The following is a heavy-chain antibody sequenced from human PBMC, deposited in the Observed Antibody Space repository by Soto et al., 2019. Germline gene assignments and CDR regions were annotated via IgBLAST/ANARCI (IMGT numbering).Heavy chain of an antibody. V-gene: IGHV5-51*01. Sequence: PGESLKISCQGYGYSFSSYWIGWVRQMPGKGPEWMGIIFPGDSDTKYSPSFQGHVTISADKSISTAYLQWSSLKASDTAIYYCARRDYNILTGYFSYGMDVWGQGTTVTVSS. CDR2: IFPGDSDT. D-gene: IGHD3-9*01. CDR1: GYSFSSYW. J-gene: IGHJ6*02. CDR3: ARRDYNILTGYFSYGMDV.